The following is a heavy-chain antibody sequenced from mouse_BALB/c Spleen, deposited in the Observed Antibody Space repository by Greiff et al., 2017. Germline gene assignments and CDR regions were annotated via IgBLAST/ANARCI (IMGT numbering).Heavy chain of an antibody. Sequence: EVHLVESGGGLVQPGGSLKLSCAASGFTFSSYTMSWVRQTPEKRLEWVAYISNGGGSTYYPDTVKGRFTISRDNAKNTLYLQMSSLKSEDTAMYYCARARGYGNYWCAYWGQGTLVTVSA. CDR1: GFTFSSYT. J-gene: IGHJ3*01. D-gene: IGHD2-1*01. CDR2: ISNGGGST. V-gene: IGHV5-12-2*01. CDR3: ARARGYGNYWCAY.